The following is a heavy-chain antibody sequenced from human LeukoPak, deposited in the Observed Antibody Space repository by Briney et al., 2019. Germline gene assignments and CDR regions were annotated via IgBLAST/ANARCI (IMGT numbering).Heavy chain of an antibody. J-gene: IGHJ5*02. CDR2: ISAYNGNT. CDR1: GYTFTSYG. Sequence: GASVKVSCKASGYTFTSYGISWVRQAPGQGLEWMGWISAYNGNTNYAQKFQGRVTMTGDTSTDTAYMELSSLRSEDTAVYYCATGLVVRGGNWFDPWGQGTLVTVSS. V-gene: IGHV1-18*01. CDR3: ATGLVVRGGNWFDP. D-gene: IGHD3-10*01.